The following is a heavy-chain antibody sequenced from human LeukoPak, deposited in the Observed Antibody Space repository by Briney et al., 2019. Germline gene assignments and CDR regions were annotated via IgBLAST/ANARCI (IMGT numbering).Heavy chain of an antibody. D-gene: IGHD3-3*01. CDR2: MNPNSGNT. J-gene: IGHJ6*03. CDR1: GYTFTSYD. CDR3: ASFLGDLEWLFTMDV. Sequence: ASVKVSCKASGYTFTSYDINWVRQATGQGLEWMGWMNPNSGNTGYAQKFQGRVTMTRNTSISTAYMELSSLRAEDTAVYYCASFLGDLEWLFTMDVWGKGTTVTVSS. V-gene: IGHV1-8*01.